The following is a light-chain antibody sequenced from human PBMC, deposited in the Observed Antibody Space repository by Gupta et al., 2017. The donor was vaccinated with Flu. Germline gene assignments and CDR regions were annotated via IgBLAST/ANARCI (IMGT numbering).Light chain of an antibody. CDR3: GTSDTGLTVAL. V-gene: IGLV1-51*01. Sequence: QFVFTQPPSLRAAPGQQFTISCSGSRTDIRKNYVSWYRQFPGTAPSLLIYDVHKRPSGISDRFSGSKSGTTATLNISGLQTGDEATYYCGTSDTGLTVALFGGGTNLTVL. CDR1: RTDIRKNY. CDR2: DVH. J-gene: IGLJ2*01.